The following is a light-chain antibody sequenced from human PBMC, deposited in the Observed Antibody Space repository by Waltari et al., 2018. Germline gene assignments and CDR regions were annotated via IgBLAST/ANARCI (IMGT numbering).Light chain of an antibody. J-gene: IGKJ1*01. V-gene: IGKV1-9*01. Sequence: DIQLTQSPSFLSASVGDRVTITCRASQGISSFLAWYQQDPGKAPKLLIYAASTLKSGVPSRFSGSGSGTEFTLTIRSLQPEDFATYYCQQVHSYPWTFGQGTKVEIK. CDR1: QGISSF. CDR3: QQVHSYPWT. CDR2: AAS.